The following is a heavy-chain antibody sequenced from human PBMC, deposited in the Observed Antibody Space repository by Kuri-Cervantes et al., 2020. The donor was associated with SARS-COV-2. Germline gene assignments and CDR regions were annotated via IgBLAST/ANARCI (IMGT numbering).Heavy chain of an antibody. J-gene: IGHJ5*02. Sequence: GSLRLSCAVYGGSCSGYYWSWIRQPPGKGLEWIGEINHSGSTNYNPSLKSRVTISVDTSKNQFSLKLSSVTAADTAVYYCARHRWFDPWGQGTLVTVSS. CDR1: GGSCSGYY. CDR2: INHSGST. CDR3: ARHRWFDP. D-gene: IGHD1-14*01. V-gene: IGHV4-34*01.